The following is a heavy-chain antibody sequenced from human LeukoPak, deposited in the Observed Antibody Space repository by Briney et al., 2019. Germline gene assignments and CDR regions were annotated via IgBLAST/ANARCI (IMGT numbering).Heavy chain of an antibody. CDR3: ARAPRLLYHNFDY. V-gene: IGHV4-34*01. CDR1: GGSFSGYY. D-gene: IGHD3-3*01. Sequence: NASETLSLTCAVYGGSFSGYYWSWIRQPPGKGLEWIGEIKHSGSTNYNPSLKSRVTISVDTSKNQFSLKLSSVTAADTAVYYCARAPRLLYHNFDYWGQGTLVTVSS. J-gene: IGHJ4*02. CDR2: IKHSGST.